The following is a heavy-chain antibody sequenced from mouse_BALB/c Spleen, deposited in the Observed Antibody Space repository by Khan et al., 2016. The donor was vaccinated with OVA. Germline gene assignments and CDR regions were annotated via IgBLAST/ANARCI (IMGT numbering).Heavy chain of an antibody. CDR2: ISSSGST. CDR1: GYSITSDYA. J-gene: IGHJ4*01. CDR3: ARDGSRYNYAMDY. V-gene: IGHV3-2*02. Sequence: EVQLVESGPGLVEPSQSLSLTCTVTGYSITSDYAWNWIRQFPGNKLEWMGYISSSGSTNYNPALKSRISITRDTSKNQFFLQLNSVTTEDTATKYCARDGSRYNYAMDYWGQGTSVTVSS. D-gene: IGHD2-3*01.